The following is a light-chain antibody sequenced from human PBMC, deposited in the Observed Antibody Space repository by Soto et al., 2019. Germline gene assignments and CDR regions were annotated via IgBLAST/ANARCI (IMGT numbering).Light chain of an antibody. Sequence: EIVLSQSPATLSLSPGERATLSCRASQSVDSAYLAWYHQRPGQAPRLLIYGASNRATGIPNRFGGSGSGTDFNLTIRRLEPEDSAVYYCQQYGNSPLYSFGQGTKLEIK. CDR2: GAS. CDR1: QSVDSAY. J-gene: IGKJ2*01. CDR3: QQYGNSPLYS. V-gene: IGKV3-20*01.